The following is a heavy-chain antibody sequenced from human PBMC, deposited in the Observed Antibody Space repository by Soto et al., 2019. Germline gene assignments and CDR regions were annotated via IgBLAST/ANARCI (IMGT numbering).Heavy chain of an antibody. CDR2: IKSKTDGGTT. D-gene: IGHD4-17*01. V-gene: IGHV3-15*01. Sequence: PVGSLRLSCAASGCTFSNAWMSWFRHSPGKGLEWVGRIKSKTDGGTTDYAAPVKGRFTISRDDSKNTLYLQMNSLKTEDTAVYYCTTDIDYPFEYWGQGTLVTVSS. J-gene: IGHJ4*02. CDR1: GCTFSNAW. CDR3: TTDIDYPFEY.